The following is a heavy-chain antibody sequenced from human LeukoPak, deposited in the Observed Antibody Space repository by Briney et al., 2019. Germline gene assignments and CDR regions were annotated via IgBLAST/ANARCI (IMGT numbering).Heavy chain of an antibody. D-gene: IGHD5-24*01. V-gene: IGHV5-51*01. CDR3: ARASRDGYNQNFDH. J-gene: IGHJ4*02. CDR1: GYSFSSYW. CDR2: IYPGGSET. Sequence: GESLKISCKGLGYSFSSYWNAWVRQRPGKGLEWMGIIYPGGSETRYDPSFQGQVTISADSSTSTAYLQWSSLRASDTAMYYCARASRDGYNQNFDHWGQGTLVAVSS.